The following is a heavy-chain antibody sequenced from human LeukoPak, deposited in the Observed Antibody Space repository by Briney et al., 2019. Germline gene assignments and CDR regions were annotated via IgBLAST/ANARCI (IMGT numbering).Heavy chain of an antibody. J-gene: IGHJ3*01. Sequence: ASVKVSCKASGYTFTGYHIHWVRQAPGQGLEWMSSINLNTAGTEYPQKFQGRATVTWDTPVTTAYMELSALTYDDTATYYCAIEPTGSGHPGDVWGQGTMVTVSS. CDR3: AIEPTGSGHPGDV. CDR2: INLNTAGT. D-gene: IGHD6-19*01. CDR1: GYTFTGYH. V-gene: IGHV1-2*02.